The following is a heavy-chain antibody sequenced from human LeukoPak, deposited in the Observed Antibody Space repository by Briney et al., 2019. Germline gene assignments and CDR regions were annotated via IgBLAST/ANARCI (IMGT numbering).Heavy chain of an antibody. D-gene: IGHD3/OR15-3a*01. CDR1: GGSFSGYY. V-gene: IGHV4-59*01. CDR3: ARSTTRTGPAHY. CDR2: IYYTGST. Sequence: PSETLSLTCAVYGGSFSGYYWSWIRQPPGKGLEWIGYIYYTGSTNYNPSLKSRVTISVDTSKNQFSLKLNSVTAADSAVYYCARSTTRTGPAHYWGQGTLVTVSS. J-gene: IGHJ4*02.